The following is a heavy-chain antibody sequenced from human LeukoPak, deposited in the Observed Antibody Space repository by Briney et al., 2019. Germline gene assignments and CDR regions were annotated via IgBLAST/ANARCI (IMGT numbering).Heavy chain of an antibody. CDR3: AREGSGWFAFDI. V-gene: IGHV3-7*03. CDR1: GFTFSSYW. Sequence: GGSLRLSCAASGFTFSSYWMSWVRQAPGEGLEWVANIKQDGSEKYYVDSVKGRFTISRDNAKNSLYLQMNSLRAEDTAVYYCAREGSGWFAFDIWCQGTMVTDSS. D-gene: IGHD6-19*01. CDR2: IKQDGSEK. J-gene: IGHJ3*02.